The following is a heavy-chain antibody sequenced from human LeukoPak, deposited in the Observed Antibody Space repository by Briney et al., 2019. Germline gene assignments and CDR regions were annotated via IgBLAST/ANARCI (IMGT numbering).Heavy chain of an antibody. Sequence: GGSLRLSCAASGFTFSSYGMHRVRQAPGKGLEWVAVIWYDGSNKYYADSVKGRFTISRDNSKNTLYLQMNSLRAEDTAVYYCARDRSLGDILTGYYREDAFDIWGQGTMVTVSS. CDR2: IWYDGSNK. J-gene: IGHJ3*02. V-gene: IGHV3-33*01. D-gene: IGHD3-9*01. CDR1: GFTFSSYG. CDR3: ARDRSLGDILTGYYREDAFDI.